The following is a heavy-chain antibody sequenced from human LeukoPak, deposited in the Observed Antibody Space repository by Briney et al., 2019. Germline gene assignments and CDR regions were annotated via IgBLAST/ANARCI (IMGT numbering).Heavy chain of an antibody. CDR2: INPSRGST. Sequence: ASVKVSFKASGYTFTSSYIHWVRQAPGQGLEYMGIINPSRGSTNYPQNFQGGDTMTRDTSASTVYMELSSLRSEDTAVYYCAREITPGACYFDYWGQGTLVTVSS. CDR1: GYTFTSSY. D-gene: IGHD2-2*01. V-gene: IGHV1-46*01. CDR3: AREITPGACYFDY. J-gene: IGHJ4*02.